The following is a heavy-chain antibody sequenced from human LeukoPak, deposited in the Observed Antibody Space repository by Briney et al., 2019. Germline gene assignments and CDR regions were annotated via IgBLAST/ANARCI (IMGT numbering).Heavy chain of an antibody. Sequence: GGSLTLSCAASGFTFSSYSMNWVRQAPGKGLEWLSYITSTSSTTYYADSVKGRFTISRDNAKNSLYLQLNSLRDEDTAVYYCARDRPNSGYDFDYWGQGTLVTVSS. CDR3: ARDRPNSGYDFDY. CDR1: GFTFSSYS. D-gene: IGHD5-12*01. V-gene: IGHV3-48*02. J-gene: IGHJ4*02. CDR2: ITSTSSTT.